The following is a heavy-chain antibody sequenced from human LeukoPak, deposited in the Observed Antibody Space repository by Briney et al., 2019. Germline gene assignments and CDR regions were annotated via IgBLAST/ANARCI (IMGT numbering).Heavy chain of an antibody. Sequence: ASVKVSCKASGGTFSSYAISWVRQAPGQGLEWMGGIIPIFGTANYAQKFQGRVTITTDESTSTAYMELSSLRSEDTAVYYCARGDYYDSSGYSFDYWGQGTLVTVSS. CDR1: GGTFSSYA. V-gene: IGHV1-69*05. CDR3: ARGDYYDSSGYSFDY. CDR2: IIPIFGTA. J-gene: IGHJ4*02. D-gene: IGHD3-22*01.